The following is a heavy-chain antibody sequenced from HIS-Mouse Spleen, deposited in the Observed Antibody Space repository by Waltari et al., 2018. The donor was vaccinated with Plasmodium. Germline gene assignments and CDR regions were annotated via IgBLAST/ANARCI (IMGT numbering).Heavy chain of an antibody. D-gene: IGHD1-7*01. CDR3: ARDHNWNYDY. J-gene: IGHJ4*02. CDR2: ISSSSSYK. CDR1: GITFSSYS. Sequence: EVQLVESGGGLVKPGGSLRLSCAASGITFSSYSMNWVRQAPGKGMEWVSSISSSSSYKYYSDSVKGRLTISRDNAKNSLYLQMNSLRAEDTAVYYCARDHNWNYDYWGQGTLVTVSS. V-gene: IGHV3-21*01.